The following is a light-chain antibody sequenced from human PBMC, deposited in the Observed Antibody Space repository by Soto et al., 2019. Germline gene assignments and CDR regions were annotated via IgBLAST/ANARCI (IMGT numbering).Light chain of an antibody. CDR3: QQYGYSPIT. Sequence: EIVLTQSPGTTSLPPVAVANHSRSASQSVSSSYLAWYQQKPGQAPRLLIYAASSRATGSPDRFSGGGSGTDFTLTISRLEPEDFAVYYCQQYGYSPITCGKGTRREIK. J-gene: IGKJ5*01. CDR1: QSVSSSY. V-gene: IGKV3-20*01. CDR2: AAS.